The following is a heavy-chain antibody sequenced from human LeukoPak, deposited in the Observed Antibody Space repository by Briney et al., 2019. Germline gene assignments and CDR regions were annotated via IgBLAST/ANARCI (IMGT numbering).Heavy chain of an antibody. CDR3: ARVTLGTYYFDY. Sequence: GGSLRLSCAASGFTFSDYYMSWIRQAPGKGLEWLAYITSISSAVYYADSVKGRFTISRDNAKNSLYLQTNSLRAEDTAVYYCARVTLGTYYFDYWGQGTLVTVSS. CDR1: GFTFSDYY. J-gene: IGHJ4*02. CDR2: ITSISSAV. D-gene: IGHD3-16*01. V-gene: IGHV3-11*04.